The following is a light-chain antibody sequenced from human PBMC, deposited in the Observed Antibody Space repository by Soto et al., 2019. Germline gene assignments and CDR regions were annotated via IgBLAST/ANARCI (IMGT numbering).Light chain of an antibody. V-gene: IGLV2-14*01. CDR3: SSYTSSSTSCV. CDR2: EVS. Sequence: QSALTQPASVSGSPGQSITISCTGTSSDVGGYNYVSWYQQHPGKAPKLMIYEVSNRPSGVSNRFSGSKSGNTASLTISGLQAEDEADYYCSSYTSSSTSCVFGTVTKVTVL. J-gene: IGLJ1*01. CDR1: SSDVGGYNY.